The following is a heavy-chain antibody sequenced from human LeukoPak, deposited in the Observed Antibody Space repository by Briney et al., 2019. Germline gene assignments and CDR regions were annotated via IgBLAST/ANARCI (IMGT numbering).Heavy chain of an antibody. Sequence: GESLMISCKGSGYSFTSYWIGWVRQMPGKGLEWMGIIYPGDSDTRYSPSFQRQVTISADKSISTAYLQWSSLKASDTAMYYCARRGYCSSTSCFRLCDYWGQGTLVTVSS. D-gene: IGHD2-2*01. J-gene: IGHJ4*02. CDR2: IYPGDSDT. V-gene: IGHV5-51*01. CDR3: ARRGYCSSTSCFRLCDY. CDR1: GYSFTSYW.